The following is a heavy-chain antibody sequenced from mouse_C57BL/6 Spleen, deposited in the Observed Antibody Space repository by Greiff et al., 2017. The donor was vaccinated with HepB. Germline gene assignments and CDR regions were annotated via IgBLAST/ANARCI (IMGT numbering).Heavy chain of an antibody. D-gene: IGHD2-4*01. Sequence: EVHLVESGGGLVQPGGSLSLSCAASGFTFTDYYMSWVRQPPGKALEWLGFIRNKANGYTTEYSASVKGRFTISRDNSQSILYRQMNALRAEDSATYYCASIPLYDYDGHYAMDYWGQGTSVTVSS. CDR1: GFTFTDYY. CDR2: IRNKANGYTT. V-gene: IGHV7-3*01. CDR3: ASIPLYDYDGHYAMDY. J-gene: IGHJ4*01.